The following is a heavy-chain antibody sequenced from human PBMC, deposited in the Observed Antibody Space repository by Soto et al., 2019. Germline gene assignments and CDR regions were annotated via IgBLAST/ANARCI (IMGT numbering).Heavy chain of an antibody. J-gene: IGHJ4*02. V-gene: IGHV1-18*01. CDR2: ISPYNGNT. Sequence: QVQLVQAGAEVKKPGASVKVSCTASGYTFTSYGISWLRHAPGQGLEWMGWISPYNGNTKYAQKLQGRVTMTTDTSTSTVYMELMSLRSDDTAVYYCATDPELFDYCGKGTLVTVSS. D-gene: IGHD1-7*01. CDR3: ATDPELFDY. CDR1: GYTFTSYG.